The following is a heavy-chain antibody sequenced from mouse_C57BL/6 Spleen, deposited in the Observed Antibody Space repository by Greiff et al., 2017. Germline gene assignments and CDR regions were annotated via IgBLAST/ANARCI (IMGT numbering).Heavy chain of an antibody. CDR3: ARGLLPYFDY. V-gene: IGHV1-66*01. D-gene: IGHD2-3*01. CDR2: IYPGSGNT. CDR1: GYSFTSYY. J-gene: IGHJ2*01. Sequence: VQLQESGPELVKPGASVKISCKASGYSFTSYYIHWVKQRPGQGLEWIGWIYPGSGNTKYNEKFKGKATLTADTSSSTAYMQLSSLTSEDSAVYYCARGLLPYFDYWGQGTTLTVSS.